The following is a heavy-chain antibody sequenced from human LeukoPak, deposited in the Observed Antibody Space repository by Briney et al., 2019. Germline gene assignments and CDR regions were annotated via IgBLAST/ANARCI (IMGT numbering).Heavy chain of an antibody. CDR1: GFTFRSCA. V-gene: IGHV3-23*01. CDR3: AKGDGSTYVTHFDF. CDR2: ISDSGVSA. Sequence: GGSLRLSCAASGFTFRSCAMHWVRQAPGKGLEWVSGISDSGVSAFYTHSVKGRFTISRDNSKNTLYLQMSSLRAEDTAVYYCAKGDGSTYVTHFDFWGQGTLVSVSP. D-gene: IGHD5-18*01. J-gene: IGHJ4*02.